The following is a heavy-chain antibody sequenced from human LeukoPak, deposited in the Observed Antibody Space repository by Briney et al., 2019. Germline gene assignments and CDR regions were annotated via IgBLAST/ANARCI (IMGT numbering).Heavy chain of an antibody. V-gene: IGHV4-30-4*01. Sequence: PSETLSLTCTVSGGSISSGDYYWSWIRQPPGKGLEWIGYIYYSGSTYYNPSLKSRVTISVDKSKNQFSLKLSSVTAADTAVYYCAREASTLFGVVIMNAFDIWGQGTMVTVSS. CDR2: IYYSGST. CDR3: AREASTLFGVVIMNAFDI. J-gene: IGHJ3*02. D-gene: IGHD3-3*01. CDR1: GGSISSGDYY.